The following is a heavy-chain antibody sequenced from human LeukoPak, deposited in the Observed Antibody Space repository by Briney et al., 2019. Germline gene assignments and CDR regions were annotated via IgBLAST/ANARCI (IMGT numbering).Heavy chain of an antibody. CDR1: GFTFSSYA. V-gene: IGHV3-30-3*01. CDR2: ISYDGSNK. J-gene: IGHJ6*02. D-gene: IGHD5-18*01. Sequence: PGGSLRLSCAASGFTFSSYAMHWVRQAPGKGLEWVAVISYDGSNKYYADSMKGRFTISRDNSKNTLYLQMNSLRAEDTAVYYCARESYGNMDVWGQGTTVTVSS. CDR3: ARESYGNMDV.